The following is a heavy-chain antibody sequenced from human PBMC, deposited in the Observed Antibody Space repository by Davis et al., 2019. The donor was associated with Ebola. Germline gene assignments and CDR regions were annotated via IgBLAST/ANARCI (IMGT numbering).Heavy chain of an antibody. CDR1: RFTFSSYW. CDR3: ASQGQGF. Sequence: GESLKISCEDSRFTFSSYWMSWVRQAPGKGLEWVAMIKPDGSEGYYVNSVKGRFTISRDTAKNSLFLQMTTLRAEDTAVYYCASQGQGFWGRGTMVTVSS. CDR2: IKPDGSEG. J-gene: IGHJ3*01. V-gene: IGHV3-7*01.